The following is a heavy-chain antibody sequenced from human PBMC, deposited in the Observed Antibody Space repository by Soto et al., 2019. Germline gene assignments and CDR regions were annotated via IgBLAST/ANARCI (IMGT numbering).Heavy chain of an antibody. CDR2: ITSSGGAT. CDR1: GFGFSNYE. V-gene: IGHV3-48*03. CDR3: ARGNCKTSCYIGF. D-gene: IGHD2-2*02. Sequence: VQLVESGGGLVQPGGSLRLSCAASGFGFSNYEMNWVRQAPGKGLEWVSYITSSGGATMYADSVKGRFTISRDNAKDSLYLQMNSLRVEDTAVYYCARGNCKTSCYIGFWGQGALVTVFS. J-gene: IGHJ4*02.